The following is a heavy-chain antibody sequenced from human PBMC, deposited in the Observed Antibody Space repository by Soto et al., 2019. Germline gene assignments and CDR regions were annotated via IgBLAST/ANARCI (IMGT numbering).Heavy chain of an antibody. CDR2: ISWNSGSI. CDR3: GTRAGDY. D-gene: IGHD6-25*01. V-gene: IGHV3-9*01. Sequence: EVQLVESGGGLVQPGRSLRLSCAASGFTFDDYAMHWVRQAPGKGLEWVSGISWNSGSIGYADSVKGRFTISRDNAKNSLYLQMNSLRAEDTALYYCGTRAGDYWGQGTLVTVSS. CDR1: GFTFDDYA. J-gene: IGHJ4*02.